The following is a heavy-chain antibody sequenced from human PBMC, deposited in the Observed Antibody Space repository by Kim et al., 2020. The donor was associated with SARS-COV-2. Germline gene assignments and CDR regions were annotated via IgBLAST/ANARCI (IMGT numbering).Heavy chain of an antibody. J-gene: IGHJ4*02. CDR3: ARDQSGYDSKGGGFDY. Sequence: GGSLRLSCAASGFTFSSYSMNWVRQAPGKGLEWVSSISSSSSYIYYADSVKGRFTISRDNAKNSLYLQMNSLRAEDTAVYYCARDQSGYDSKGGGFDYWGQGTLVTVSS. CDR1: GFTFSSYS. V-gene: IGHV3-21*01. D-gene: IGHD5-12*01. CDR2: ISSSSSYI.